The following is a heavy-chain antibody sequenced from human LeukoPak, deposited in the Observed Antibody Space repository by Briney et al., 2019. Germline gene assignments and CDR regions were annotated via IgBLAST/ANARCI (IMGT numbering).Heavy chain of an antibody. Sequence: SETLSLTCTVSGGSLSSGGYYWSWIRQHPGTGLEWLGYIYYSGSTYYNPSLKSRVTISVDTSKNHFSLKLSSVTAADTAVYYCARGYCSSTSCYLGVYYFDYWGQGTLVTVSS. V-gene: IGHV4-31*03. D-gene: IGHD2-2*01. CDR2: IYYSGST. CDR3: ARGYCSSTSCYLGVYYFDY. CDR1: GGSLSSGGYY. J-gene: IGHJ4*02.